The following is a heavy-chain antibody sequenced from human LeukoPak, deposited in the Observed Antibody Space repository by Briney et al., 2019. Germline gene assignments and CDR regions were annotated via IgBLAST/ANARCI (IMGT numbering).Heavy chain of an antibody. Sequence: ASVKVSCKASGYSFTSNYIHWVRQAPGQGLEWMGMIYPRDGSTSYAQRFQDRVTVTRDTSTSTVHMELSGLRSEDTAVYYCARDQEGFDYWGPGTQVTVSS. CDR1: GYSFTSNY. J-gene: IGHJ4*02. V-gene: IGHV1-46*01. CDR3: ARDQEGFDY. CDR2: IYPRDGST.